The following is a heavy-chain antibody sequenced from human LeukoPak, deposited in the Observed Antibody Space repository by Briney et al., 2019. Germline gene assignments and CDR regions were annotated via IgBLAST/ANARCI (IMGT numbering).Heavy chain of an antibody. CDR3: ARRSCTNGVCPVGFDY. D-gene: IGHD2-8*01. J-gene: IGHJ4*02. V-gene: IGHV5-51*01. CDR1: GYSFTSYW. CDR2: IYPGDSYT. Sequence: GESLKISCKGSGYSFTSYWIGWVRQMPGKGLEWMGIIYPGDSYTRYSPSFQGQVTISADKSISTAYLQWSSLKASDTAMYYCARRSCTNGVCPVGFDYWGQGTLVTVSS.